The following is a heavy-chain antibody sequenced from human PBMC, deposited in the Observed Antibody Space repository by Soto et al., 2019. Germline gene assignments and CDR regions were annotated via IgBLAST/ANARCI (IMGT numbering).Heavy chain of an antibody. CDR3: ARDSRRDGYNYDY. V-gene: IGHV3-53*01. CDR1: GFTVSSNY. CDR2: IYSGGST. Sequence: PGGSLRLSCAASGFTVSSNYMSWVRQAPGKGLEWVSVIYSGGSTYYADSVKGRFTISRDNSKNTLYLQMNSLRAEDTAVYYCARDSRRDGYNYDYWGQGTPVTVSS. D-gene: IGHD5-12*01. J-gene: IGHJ4*02.